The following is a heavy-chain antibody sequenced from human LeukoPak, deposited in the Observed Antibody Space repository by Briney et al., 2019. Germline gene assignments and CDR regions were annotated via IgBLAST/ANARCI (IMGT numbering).Heavy chain of an antibody. Sequence: GASVKVSCKASGYTFTGYYIHWVRQAPGQGLEWMGWINPNSGGTNYAQKFQGRVTMTRDTSISTAYMELSRLRSDDTAVYYCARVACSSTSCYTSYFDYWGQGTLVTVSS. CDR1: GYTFTGYY. D-gene: IGHD2-2*02. J-gene: IGHJ4*02. CDR2: INPNSGGT. CDR3: ARVACSSTSCYTSYFDY. V-gene: IGHV1-2*02.